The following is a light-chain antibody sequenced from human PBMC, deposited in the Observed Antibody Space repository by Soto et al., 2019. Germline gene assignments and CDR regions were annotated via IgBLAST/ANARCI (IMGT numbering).Light chain of an antibody. CDR3: QQYKSYSPWT. J-gene: IGKJ1*01. CDR1: QGISAW. Sequence: DIQMTQSPSTLSASVGDRVTITCRASQGISAWLAWYQQKPGKAPKLLIFDASTLESGVPSRFSGSGSGTEFTLTISSLQPDAFATYYCQQYKSYSPWTFGQGTKVEIK. CDR2: DAS. V-gene: IGKV1-5*01.